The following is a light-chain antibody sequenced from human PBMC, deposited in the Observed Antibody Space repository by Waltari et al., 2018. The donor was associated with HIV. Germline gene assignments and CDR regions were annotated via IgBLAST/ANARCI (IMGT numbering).Light chain of an antibody. CDR1: QSVRSG. V-gene: IGKV3-15*01. J-gene: IGKJ4*01. Sequence: EIVMTQSPATLSVSPGERATLSCRASQSVRSGLAWYQQKHGQPPRLLIYAASTRATGIPARFSGSGSGTEFTLTISSLQSEDFAVYYCQQYSDWPPFTFGGGTKVEIK. CDR2: AAS. CDR3: QQYSDWPPFT.